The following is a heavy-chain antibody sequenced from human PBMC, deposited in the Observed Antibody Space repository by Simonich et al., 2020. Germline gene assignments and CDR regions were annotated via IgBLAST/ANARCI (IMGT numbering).Heavy chain of an antibody. CDR3: ARPLGIVWAFDI. D-gene: IGHD3-16*01. CDR2: INHSGSH. CDR1: GGSFSGYY. Sequence: QVQLQQWGAGLLKPSETLSLTCAVYGGSFSGYYWSWIRQPPGKGRGWSGEINHSGSHNYNPSLKSRVTISVDTSKNQFSRKLSSVTAADTAGYYCARPLGIVWAFDIWGQGTMVTVSS. V-gene: IGHV4-34*01. J-gene: IGHJ3*02.